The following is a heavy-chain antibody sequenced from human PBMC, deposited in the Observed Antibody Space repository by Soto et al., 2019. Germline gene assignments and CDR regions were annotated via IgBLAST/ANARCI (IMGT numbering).Heavy chain of an antibody. CDR3: ARQSVGSNWLDP. V-gene: IGHV4-39*01. D-gene: IGHD1-26*01. J-gene: IGHJ5*02. CDR1: GGSISTTSYY. Sequence: QLQLQESGPGLVKPSETRSLTCSVSGGSISTTSYYWGWIRQPPGKPLEWIGSIFYSGNTHYNTTLMSRVTISIDTSENQFSLNLRSATAADTAVYYCARQSVGSNWLDPWGQGTLVTVSS. CDR2: IFYSGNT.